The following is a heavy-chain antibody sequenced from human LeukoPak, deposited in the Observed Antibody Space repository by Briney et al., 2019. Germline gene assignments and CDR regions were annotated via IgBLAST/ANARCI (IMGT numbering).Heavy chain of an antibody. D-gene: IGHD3-22*01. CDR2: IIPIFGTA. CDR1: GGTFSSYA. Sequence: GASVKVSCKASGGTFSSYAISWVRQAPGQGLEWMGRIIPIFGTANYAQKFQGRVTITTDESTGTAYMELSSLRSEDTAVYYCASEGTDYYDSSGYFWGQGTLVTVSS. J-gene: IGHJ4*02. CDR3: ASEGTDYYDSSGYF. V-gene: IGHV1-69*05.